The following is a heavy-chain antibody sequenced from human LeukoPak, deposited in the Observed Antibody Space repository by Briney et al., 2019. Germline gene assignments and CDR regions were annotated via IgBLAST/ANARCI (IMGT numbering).Heavy chain of an antibody. V-gene: IGHV3-9*01. Sequence: PGRSLRLSCAASGFTFDDYAMHWVRQAPGKGLEWVSGISWNSGSIGYADSVKGRFTISRDNSKNTLYLQMNSLRSEDTAVYYCARGRWDYGDYDFWGQGTLVTVSS. D-gene: IGHD4-17*01. CDR2: ISWNSGSI. J-gene: IGHJ4*02. CDR3: ARGRWDYGDYDF. CDR1: GFTFDDYA.